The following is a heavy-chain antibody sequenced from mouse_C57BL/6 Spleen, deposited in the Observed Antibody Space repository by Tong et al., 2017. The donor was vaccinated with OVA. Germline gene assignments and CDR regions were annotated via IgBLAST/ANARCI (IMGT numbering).Heavy chain of an antibody. CDR1: GFTFSDYY. CDR2: ISDGGSYT. Sequence: EVQLQESGGGLVKPGGSLKLSCAASGFTFSDYYMYWVRQTPEKRLEWVATISDGGSYTYYPDSVKGRFTISRDNAKNTLYLQMSNLKSEDTAMYYCARPGNYWYFDVWGAGTTVTVSS. V-gene: IGHV5-4*02. CDR3: ARPGNYWYFDV. J-gene: IGHJ1*01. D-gene: IGHD2-1*01.